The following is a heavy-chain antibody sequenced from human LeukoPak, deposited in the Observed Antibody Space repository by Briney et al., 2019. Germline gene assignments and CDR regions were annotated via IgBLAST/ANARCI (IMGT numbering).Heavy chain of an antibody. CDR3: ARDAAGLDY. CDR2: ISSSGSTM. Sequence: GGSLRLSCAASGFTFSSYEMNWVRQAPGKGLEWVSYISSSGSTMYYADSVKGRFTISRDNAKNTLYLQMNSLRAEDTAVYYCARDAAGLDYWGQGTLVTVSS. D-gene: IGHD2-15*01. V-gene: IGHV3-48*03. J-gene: IGHJ4*02. CDR1: GFTFSSYE.